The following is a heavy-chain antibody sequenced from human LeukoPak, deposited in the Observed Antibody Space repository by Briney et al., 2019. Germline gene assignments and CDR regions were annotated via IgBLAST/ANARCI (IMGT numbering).Heavy chain of an antibody. CDR1: GFTFSSYA. CDR2: ISGSGGRT. Sequence: HPGGSLRLSCAASGFTFSSYAMSWVRQAPGKGLEWVSGISGSGGRTYYADSVKGRFTISRDNSKNTLYVQMNSLRAEDTALYHCARGGATTFFDYWGQGTLVTVSS. D-gene: IGHD1-26*01. V-gene: IGHV3-23*01. J-gene: IGHJ4*02. CDR3: ARGGATTFFDY.